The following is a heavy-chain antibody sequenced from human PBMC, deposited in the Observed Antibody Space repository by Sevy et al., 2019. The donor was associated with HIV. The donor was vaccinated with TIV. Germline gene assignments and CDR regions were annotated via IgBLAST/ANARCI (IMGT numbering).Heavy chain of an antibody. D-gene: IGHD3-3*01. J-gene: IGHJ3*02. Sequence: GGSLRLSCVASGFTFSSYAMNWVRQAPGKGLEWVSSISGSGGSPYYAVSVKGRFTISRDNSKNMLYLQMNSLRAEDTAIYYCAKDLIFAVGEAFDIWGQGTMVIVSS. V-gene: IGHV3-23*01. CDR3: AKDLIFAVGEAFDI. CDR2: ISGSGGSP. CDR1: GFTFSSYA.